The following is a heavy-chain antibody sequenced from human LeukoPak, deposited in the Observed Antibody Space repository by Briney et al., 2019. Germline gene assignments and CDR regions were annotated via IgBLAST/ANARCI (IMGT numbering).Heavy chain of an antibody. CDR3: AKTGGYYDTIVYYRPDACDI. V-gene: IGHV3-23*01. CDR1: GFTFSNYA. J-gene: IGHJ3*02. Sequence: GGSLRLSCAASGFTFSNYAMSWVRQAPGKGLEWVSAISGSGGNTYYADSAQGRFTISRDNSKNTLSLQMSSLRAEDTAVYYCAKTGGYYDTIVYYRPDACDIWGEGTMVTVSS. D-gene: IGHD3-22*01. CDR2: ISGSGGNT.